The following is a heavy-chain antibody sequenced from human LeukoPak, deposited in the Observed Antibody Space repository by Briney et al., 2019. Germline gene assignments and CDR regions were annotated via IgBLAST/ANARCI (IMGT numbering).Heavy chain of an antibody. V-gene: IGHV3-30*04. CDR3: ARDERLGGFWSRYYFGMDV. CDR2: ISYDGSNK. CDR1: GFTFSSYA. J-gene: IGHJ6*02. Sequence: GGSLRLSCAASGFTFSSYAMHWVRQAPGKGLEWVAVISYDGSNKYYADSVQGRFTISRDNSKNTLYLQMNSLRAEDTAVYYCARDERLGGFWSRYYFGMDVWGQGSTVTVSS. D-gene: IGHD3-10*01.